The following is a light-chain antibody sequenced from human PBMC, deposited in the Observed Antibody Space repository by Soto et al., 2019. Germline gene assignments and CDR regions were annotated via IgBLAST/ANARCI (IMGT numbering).Light chain of an antibody. CDR3: TSFTTISTRV. J-gene: IGLJ3*02. CDR1: SSDVGGYNY. Sequence: QSALTQPASVSGSPGQSITISCTGTSSDVGGYNYVSWFQQHPGKAPKLKIYEVSNRPSGVSNRFSGSKSGNTASLTISERQAEDEADYYCTSFTTISTRVFGGGTKLTVL. V-gene: IGLV2-14*01. CDR2: EVS.